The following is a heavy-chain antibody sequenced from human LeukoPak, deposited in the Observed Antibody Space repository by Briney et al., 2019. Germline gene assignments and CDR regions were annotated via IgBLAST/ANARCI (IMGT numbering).Heavy chain of an antibody. J-gene: IGHJ4*02. V-gene: IGHV4-61*01. Sequence: SETLSLTCTVSGGSFSSGTYYWSWIRQPPGKGLEWIGYIYYSGSTNYNPSLKSRVTISVDTSKNQFSLKLNSVTAADTAVYYCARDRVRGNSNPFFDYWGQGTLVTVSS. CDR2: IYYSGST. CDR3: ARDRVRGNSNPFFDY. CDR1: GGSFSSGTYY. D-gene: IGHD4-11*01.